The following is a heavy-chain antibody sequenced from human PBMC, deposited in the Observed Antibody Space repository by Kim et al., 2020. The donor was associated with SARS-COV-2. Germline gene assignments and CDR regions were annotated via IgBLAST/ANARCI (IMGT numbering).Heavy chain of an antibody. CDR2: IKQDGSEE. V-gene: IGHV3-7*01. CDR3: VRVIGGWHSDY. D-gene: IGHD3-22*01. J-gene: IGHJ4*02. Sequence: GGSLRLSCAGSGFTFSSYWMTWVRQAPGKGLEWVANIKQDGSEENYVDSVTGRFTISRDNAKNSLYLQMNSLRVEDTAVYYCVRVIGGWHSDYWGQGTLVTVSS. CDR1: GFTFSSYW.